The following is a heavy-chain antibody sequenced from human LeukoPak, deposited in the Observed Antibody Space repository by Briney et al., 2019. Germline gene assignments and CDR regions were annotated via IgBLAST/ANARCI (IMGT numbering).Heavy chain of an antibody. Sequence: PSETLSLTCAVYGGSFSGYYWSWIRQPPGKGLEWIGEINHSGSTNYNPSLKSRVTISVDTSKNQFSLKLSSVTAADTAVYYCARHGSGWYENYDYWGQGTLVTVSS. CDR1: GGSFSGYY. CDR3: ARHGSGWYENYDY. V-gene: IGHV4-34*01. D-gene: IGHD6-19*01. CDR2: INHSGST. J-gene: IGHJ4*02.